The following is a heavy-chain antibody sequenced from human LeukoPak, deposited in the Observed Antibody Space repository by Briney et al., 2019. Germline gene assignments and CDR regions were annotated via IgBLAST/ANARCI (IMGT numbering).Heavy chain of an antibody. D-gene: IGHD3-10*01. CDR2: ISGSGGTT. CDR1: GFTLSNYD. J-gene: IGHJ5*02. V-gene: IGHV3-23*01. CDR3: AKGSGRPNWFDP. Sequence: GSLRLSCADSGFTLSNYDMGWVRQAPGKGLEWVSAISGSGGTTYYADSVKGRFTISRDNSKNTLYLQMNSLRAEDTAVYYCAKGSGRPNWFDPWGQGTLVTVSS.